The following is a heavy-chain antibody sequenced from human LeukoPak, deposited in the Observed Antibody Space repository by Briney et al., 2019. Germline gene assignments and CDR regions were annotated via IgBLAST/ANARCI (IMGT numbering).Heavy chain of an antibody. D-gene: IGHD5-24*01. CDR1: GFSLSTSGMC. J-gene: IGHJ3*02. CDR2: IYYSGST. CDR3: ARQQITYLRYPFDI. V-gene: IGHV4-30-4*08. Sequence: SGPALVKPTQTLTLTCTFSGFSLSTSGMCVNWIRQPPGKGLEWIGHIYYSGSTYYNPSVKSRLTISVDTSKNQFSLNLSSVTAADTAVYYCARQQITYLRYPFDIWGQGTMVTVSS.